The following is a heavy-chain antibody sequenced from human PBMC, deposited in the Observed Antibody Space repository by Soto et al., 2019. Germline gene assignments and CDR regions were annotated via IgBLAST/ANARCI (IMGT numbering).Heavy chain of an antibody. D-gene: IGHD2-15*01. Sequence: QVQQQESGPRLVKPSETLSLTCTVSGDSISGYYWSWIRQPPGKGLQWIGYIYYSGNTNYNPSLKGRVTMSVDTSKNQFSLQVSSVTAADTAVYFCAKYRRTDAEGYTFDYWGQGALVTVSS. V-gene: IGHV4-59*01. CDR3: AKYRRTDAEGYTFDY. CDR1: GDSISGYY. J-gene: IGHJ4*02. CDR2: IYYSGNT.